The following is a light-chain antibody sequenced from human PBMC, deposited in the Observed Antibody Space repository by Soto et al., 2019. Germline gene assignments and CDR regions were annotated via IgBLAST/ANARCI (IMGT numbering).Light chain of an antibody. Sequence: DIQMTQSPSAMSASVGDRVTITCRASQGISNSLAWFQQEPGKVPKRLIFAASSLESGVPSRFSVSGSGTEFTLTISSLQPEDSAIYYCLQHRSYPWTFGQGTKLEIK. CDR3: LQHRSYPWT. CDR2: AAS. CDR1: QGISNS. V-gene: IGKV1-17*03. J-gene: IGKJ1*01.